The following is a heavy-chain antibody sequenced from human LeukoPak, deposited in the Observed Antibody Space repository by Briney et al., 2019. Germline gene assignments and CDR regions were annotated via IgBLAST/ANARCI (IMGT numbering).Heavy chain of an antibody. CDR3: ARDGRAVAGPGAFDI. Sequence: KPGGSLRLSCAASGFTFSSYSMNWVRQAPGKGLEWVSSISSSSSYIYYADSVKGRFTISRDNAKNSLYLQMNSLRAEDTAVYYCARDGRAVAGPGAFDIWGQGTMVTVSS. J-gene: IGHJ3*02. V-gene: IGHV3-21*01. CDR2: ISSSSSYI. D-gene: IGHD6-19*01. CDR1: GFTFSSYS.